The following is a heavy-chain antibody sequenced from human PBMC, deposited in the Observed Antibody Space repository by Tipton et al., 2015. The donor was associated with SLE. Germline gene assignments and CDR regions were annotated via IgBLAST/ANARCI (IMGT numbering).Heavy chain of an antibody. J-gene: IGHJ6*03. CDR1: GYSFTSHY. D-gene: IGHD3-9*01. CDR2: INHSGST. V-gene: IGHV1-46*01. Sequence: QLVQSGAEVREPGASVKLSCMPSGYSFTSHYIHWVRQAPGQGLEWMGVINHSGSTNYNPSLKSRVTISIDTSKNQFSLKLTSVTAADTAVYYCASLVAKYYDHMDIWGKGTTVTVSS. CDR3: ASLVAKYYDHMDI.